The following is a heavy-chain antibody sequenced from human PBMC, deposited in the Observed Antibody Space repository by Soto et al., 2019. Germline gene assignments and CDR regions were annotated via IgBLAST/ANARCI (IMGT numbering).Heavy chain of an antibody. CDR3: ARIRRYCSSTSCEYGGLDY. CDR1: GGSISSSSYY. D-gene: IGHD2-2*01. Sequence: TSETLSLTCTVSGGSISSSSYYWGWIRQPPGKGLEWIGSIYYSGSTYYNPSLKSRVTISVDTSKNQFSLKLSSVTAADTAVYYCARIRRYCSSTSCEYGGLDYWGQGTLVTV. V-gene: IGHV4-39*01. J-gene: IGHJ4*02. CDR2: IYYSGST.